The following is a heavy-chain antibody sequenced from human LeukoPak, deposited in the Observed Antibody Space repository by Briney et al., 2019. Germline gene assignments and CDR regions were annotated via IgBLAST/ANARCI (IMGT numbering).Heavy chain of an antibody. CDR2: IYYGGST. CDR3: AREGGDSSGYYHDY. J-gene: IGHJ4*02. CDR1: GGSISSSNYY. V-gene: IGHV4-39*07. D-gene: IGHD3-22*01. Sequence: PSETLSLTCTVSGGSISSSNYYWGWIRQPPGKGLEWIGSIYYGGSTYHNPSLKSRVTISVDRSKNQFSLKLSSMTAADTAVYYCAREGGDSSGYYHDYWGQGTLVTVSS.